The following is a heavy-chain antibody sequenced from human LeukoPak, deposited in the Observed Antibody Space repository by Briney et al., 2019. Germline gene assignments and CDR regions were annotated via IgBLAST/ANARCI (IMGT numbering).Heavy chain of an antibody. V-gene: IGHV1-3*01. CDR1: GYTFTNYA. Sequence: ASVKVSCKASGYTFTNYAIHWVRQAPGQRLEWMGWINAANGNTKYSQKFQGRVTITRDTSASTAHMDLSSLRSEDTAVYYCARDCGGDCLHYYNYYGMDFWGQGTTVTVSS. D-gene: IGHD2-21*02. CDR3: ARDCGGDCLHYYNYYGMDF. CDR2: INAANGNT. J-gene: IGHJ6*02.